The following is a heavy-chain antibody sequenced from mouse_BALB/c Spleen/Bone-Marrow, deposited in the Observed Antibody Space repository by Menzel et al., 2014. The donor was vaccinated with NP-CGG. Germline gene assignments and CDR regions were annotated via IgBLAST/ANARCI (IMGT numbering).Heavy chain of an antibody. Sequence: VKLVESGPGLAAPSQSLSITCTVSGFSLTSYGVHWVRQPPGKGLEWLGVIWAGGSTNYNSALMSRPSISKDNSKSQVFLKMNSLQTDDTAMYYCARGSLLRLRYYAMDYWGQGTSVTVSS. V-gene: IGHV2-9*02. J-gene: IGHJ4*01. CDR1: GFSLTSYG. CDR2: IWAGGST. CDR3: ARGSLLRLRYYAMDY. D-gene: IGHD1-2*01.